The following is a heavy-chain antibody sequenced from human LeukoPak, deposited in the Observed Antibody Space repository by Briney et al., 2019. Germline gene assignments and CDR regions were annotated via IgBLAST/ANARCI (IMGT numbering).Heavy chain of an antibody. CDR1: GFTFSSYA. V-gene: IGHV3-30*04. CDR2: ISYDGSNK. J-gene: IGHJ4*02. D-gene: IGHD6-13*01. Sequence: GRSLRLSCAASGFTFSSYAMNWVRQAPGKGPDWVALISYDGSNKYYADSVKGRFTISRDNSESTLYLQMNSLRAEDTAVYYCARGGLYTSSWYGPIDYWGQGTPVTVSS. CDR3: ARGGLYTSSWYGPIDY.